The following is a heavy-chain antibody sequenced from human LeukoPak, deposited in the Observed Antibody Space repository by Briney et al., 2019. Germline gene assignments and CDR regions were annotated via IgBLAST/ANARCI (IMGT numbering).Heavy chain of an antibody. Sequence: GGSLRLSCAASGFTFSNYAMSWVRQAPGKGLEWVSAISGSGGSTYYADSVKGRFTISRDNSKNTLFLQMNSLRAEDTAVYYCARVGYFWSGYSPYYGMDVWGQGTTVTVSS. J-gene: IGHJ6*02. CDR2: ISGSGGST. CDR3: ARVGYFWSGYSPYYGMDV. D-gene: IGHD3-3*01. CDR1: GFTFSNYA. V-gene: IGHV3-23*01.